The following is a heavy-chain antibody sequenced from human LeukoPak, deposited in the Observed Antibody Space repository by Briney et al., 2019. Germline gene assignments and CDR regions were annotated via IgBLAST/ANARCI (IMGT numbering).Heavy chain of an antibody. J-gene: IGHJ3*02. Sequence: PGGSLRLSCAASGFTFSSYAMSWVRQAPGKGLEWVSAISGSGGSTYYADSVKGRFTISRDNSKNTLYLQMNSLRAEDTAVYYCAKDNHPGWSGTDAFDIWGQGTMVTVSS. V-gene: IGHV3-23*01. CDR1: GFTFSSYA. CDR2: ISGSGGST. CDR3: AKDNHPGWSGTDAFDI. D-gene: IGHD3-3*01.